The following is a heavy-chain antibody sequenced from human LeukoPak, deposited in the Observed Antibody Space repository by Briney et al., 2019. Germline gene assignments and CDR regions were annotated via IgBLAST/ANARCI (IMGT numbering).Heavy chain of an antibody. D-gene: IGHD3-10*01. CDR3: ARSMVRVQMGAFDI. Sequence: PSQTLSLTCTVSGGSISSGGYYWSWIRQHPGKGLEWIGYIYYSGSTYYNPSLKSRVTISVDTSKNQFSLKLSSVTAADTAVYYCARSMVRVQMGAFDIWGQGTMVTVSS. V-gene: IGHV4-31*03. CDR1: GGSISSGGYY. J-gene: IGHJ3*02. CDR2: IYYSGST.